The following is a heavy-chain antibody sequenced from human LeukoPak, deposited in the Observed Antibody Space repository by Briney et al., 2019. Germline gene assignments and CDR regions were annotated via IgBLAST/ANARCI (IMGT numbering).Heavy chain of an antibody. D-gene: IGHD2-2*01. CDR1: GYTFSNYD. Sequence: GASVKVSCKASGYTFSNYDINWVRQAPGQGLEWLGWMNPKSTNTGYAKKFQGRVSMTRNTSISTAYMELSSLRSDDTAVYYCARGPPESTSSDYWGQGTLVTVSS. CDR2: MNPKSTNT. V-gene: IGHV1-8*01. J-gene: IGHJ4*02. CDR3: ARGPPESTSSDY.